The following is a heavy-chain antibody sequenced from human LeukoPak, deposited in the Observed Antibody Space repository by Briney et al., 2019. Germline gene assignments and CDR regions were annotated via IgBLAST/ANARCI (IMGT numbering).Heavy chain of an antibody. CDR3: ATFLNSYAFDI. V-gene: IGHV1-69*04. D-gene: IGHD2/OR15-2a*01. CDR1: GGTFSSYA. CDR2: IIPILGIA. J-gene: IGHJ3*02. Sequence: GASVKVSCKASGGTFSSYAISWVRQAPGQGLEWMGRIIPILGIANYAQKFQGRVTITADKSTSTAYMELSSLRSEDTAVYYCATFLNSYAFDIWGQGTMVTVSS.